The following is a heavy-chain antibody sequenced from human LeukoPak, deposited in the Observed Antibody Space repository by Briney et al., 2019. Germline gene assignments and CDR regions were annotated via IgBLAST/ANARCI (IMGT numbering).Heavy chain of an antibody. CDR3: ARDILATSIAAPYY. Sequence: SETLSLTCAVYGGSFSGYYWSWIRQPPGKGLEWIGEINHSGSTNYNPSLKSRVTISVDTSKNQFSLRLSSVNAADTAVYYCARDILATSIAAPYYWGQGTLVTVSS. CDR1: GGSFSGYY. J-gene: IGHJ4*02. CDR2: INHSGST. V-gene: IGHV4-34*01. D-gene: IGHD6-13*01.